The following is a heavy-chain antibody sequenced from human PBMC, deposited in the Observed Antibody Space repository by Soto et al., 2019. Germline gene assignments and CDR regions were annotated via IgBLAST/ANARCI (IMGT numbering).Heavy chain of an antibody. Sequence: EVQLVESGGGLVKPGGSLRLSCAASGFTFSSYSMNWVRQAPGKGLEWVSSISSSSSYIYYADSVKGRFTISRDNANNSLYLQMNSLRAEDTVVYYCACLYSSGWLFAFDIWGQGTMVTVSS. J-gene: IGHJ3*02. V-gene: IGHV3-21*01. CDR2: ISSSSSYI. CDR1: GFTFSSYS. D-gene: IGHD6-19*01. CDR3: ACLYSSGWLFAFDI.